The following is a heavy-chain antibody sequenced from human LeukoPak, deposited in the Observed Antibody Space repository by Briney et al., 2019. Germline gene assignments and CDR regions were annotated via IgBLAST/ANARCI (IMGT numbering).Heavy chain of an antibody. CDR1: GGSITSYD. CDR3: PRVWATTFDP. V-gene: IGHV4-4*07. D-gene: IGHD3-16*01. Sequence: SETLSLTCTVSGGSITSYDWSWIRQPAGKGLEWIGRIYTSGSTKYNPSLKTRVTMSLDTSKNRFSLKLSSVTAADPPLYYFPRVWATTFDPWGQGTLVTVSS. J-gene: IGHJ5*02. CDR2: IYTSGST.